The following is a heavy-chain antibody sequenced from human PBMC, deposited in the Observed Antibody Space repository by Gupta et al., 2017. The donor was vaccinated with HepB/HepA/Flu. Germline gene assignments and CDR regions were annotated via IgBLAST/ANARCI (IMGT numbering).Heavy chain of an antibody. CDR1: GFALRNIF. J-gene: IGHJ4*02. CDR3: ASSKGFWSGYYFY. V-gene: IGHV3-11*04. Sequence: QVQLVESGGGLVKPGGSLRLSCAAFGFALRNIFMGWIRQAPGKGLEWVSYISSSGSTIYYADSVKGRFTISRDNAKNSLYLQMNSLRAEDTAVYYCASSKGFWSGYYFYWGQGTLVTVSS. CDR2: ISSSGSTI. D-gene: IGHD3-3*01.